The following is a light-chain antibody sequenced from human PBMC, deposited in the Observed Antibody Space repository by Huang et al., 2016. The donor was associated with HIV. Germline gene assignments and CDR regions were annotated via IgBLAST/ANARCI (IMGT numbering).Light chain of an antibody. Sequence: IRMTQFPSSLSASTGDRVTITCRASQNVGTSLAWYQQRPGRAPVLLIYDASTLQRGVPSRFSGSGSRTVFTLTIGCLQVEDAATYYCQHSDGLSPLTFGGGT. J-gene: IGKJ4*01. V-gene: IGKV1-8*01. CDR1: QNVGTS. CDR2: DAS. CDR3: QHSDGLSPLT.